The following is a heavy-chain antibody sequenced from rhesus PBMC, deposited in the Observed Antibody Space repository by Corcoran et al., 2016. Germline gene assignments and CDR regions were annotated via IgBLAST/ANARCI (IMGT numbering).Heavy chain of an antibody. CDR2: IYGGSTST. V-gene: IGHV4S10*01. CDR1: GGSISASYR. CDR3: ARAPNAFDF. J-gene: IGHJ3*01. Sequence: QVQLQESGPGVVKPSETLSLTCAVSGGSISASYRWSWIRQPPGKGLEWIGNIYGGSTSTNYTPSLKSRVTISKDPSKNQFSLKLSSVTAADTAVYYCARAPNAFDFWGQGLRVTVSS.